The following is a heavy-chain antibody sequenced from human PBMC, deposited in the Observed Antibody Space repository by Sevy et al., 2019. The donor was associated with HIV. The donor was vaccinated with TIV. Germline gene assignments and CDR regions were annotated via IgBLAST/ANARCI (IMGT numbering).Heavy chain of an antibody. CDR1: GFTFSSYA. Sequence: GGSLRLSCSASGFTFSSYAMHWVRQAPGKGLEYVSAISSNGGSTYYADSVKGRFTISRDNSKNTLYLQMNSLRAEDTAVYYCASRGDIVVVPAALPFDYWGQGTLVTVSS. V-gene: IGHV3-64*04. D-gene: IGHD2-2*01. CDR2: ISSNGGST. J-gene: IGHJ4*02. CDR3: ASRGDIVVVPAALPFDY.